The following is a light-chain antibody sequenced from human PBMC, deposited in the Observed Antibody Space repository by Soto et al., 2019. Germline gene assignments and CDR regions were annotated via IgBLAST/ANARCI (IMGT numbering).Light chain of an antibody. V-gene: IGKV1-33*01. Sequence: DIHMTHSPSSLSASLGERGTITCQASQDISNYLNWYQQKPGKAPNLLIYKASTLESGVPSRFSGSGSGTEFTLTLSSLQPDDSATYYCQQYDSFPRTFGQGTKVDIK. CDR1: QDISNY. CDR2: KAS. CDR3: QQYDSFPRT. J-gene: IGKJ1*01.